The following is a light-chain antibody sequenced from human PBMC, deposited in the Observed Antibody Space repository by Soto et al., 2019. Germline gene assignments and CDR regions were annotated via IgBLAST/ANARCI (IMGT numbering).Light chain of an antibody. V-gene: IGKV3-15*01. J-gene: IGKJ5*01. CDR3: QQYNSWPPIT. CDR1: ESVSSN. CDR2: GAS. Sequence: EVVMTQSPATLSVSPGERATLSWSASESVSSNLAWYQQRPGQAPRLVIYGASTRATGIPARFSGGGSGTEFTLTISSLQSEDFAVYYCQQYNSWPPITFGQGTRLEIK.